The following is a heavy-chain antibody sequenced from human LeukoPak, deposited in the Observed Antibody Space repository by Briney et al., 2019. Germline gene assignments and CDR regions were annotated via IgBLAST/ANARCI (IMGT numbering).Heavy chain of an antibody. V-gene: IGHV4-59*08. J-gene: IGHJ3*02. CDR3: ARHDVNSYCSSTSCYIMAFDI. CDR1: GGSISSYY. D-gene: IGHD2-2*02. CDR2: TYYSGST. Sequence: SETLSLTCTVSGGSISSYYWSWIRQPLGKGLEWIGYTYYSGSTNYNPSLKSRVTISVDTSKNQFSLKLSSVTAADTAVYYCARHDVNSYCSSTSCYIMAFDIWGQGTMVTVSS.